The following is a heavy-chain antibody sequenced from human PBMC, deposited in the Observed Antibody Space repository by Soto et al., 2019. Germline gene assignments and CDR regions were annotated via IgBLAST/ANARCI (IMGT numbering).Heavy chain of an antibody. J-gene: IGHJ6*02. V-gene: IGHV1-2*04. CDR2: INPNSGGT. CDR3: ARGTVSWFRELSHYGMDV. CDR1: GYTFTGYY. D-gene: IGHD3-10*01. Sequence: ASVKVSCKASGYTFTGYYMHWVRQAPGQGLEWMGWINPNSGGTNYAQKFQGWVTMTRDTSISTAYMELSRLRSDDTAVYYCARGTVSWFRELSHYGMDVWGQGTTVTVS.